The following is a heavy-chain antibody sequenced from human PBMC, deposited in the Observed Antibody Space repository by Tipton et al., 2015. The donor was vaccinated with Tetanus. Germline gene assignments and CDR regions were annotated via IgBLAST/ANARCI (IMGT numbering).Heavy chain of an antibody. J-gene: IGHJ3*02. Sequence: GLVKPSETLSLTCTVSGGSISSSSYYWGWIRQPPGKGLEWIGSIYYSGSTYYTPSLKSRVTISVDTPKNHFSLKLSSVTAADTAVYYCAREWLQTVDAFDIWGQGTMVTVSS. CDR1: GGSISSSSYY. CDR3: AREWLQTVDAFDI. CDR2: IYYSGST. V-gene: IGHV4-39*02. D-gene: IGHD5-24*01.